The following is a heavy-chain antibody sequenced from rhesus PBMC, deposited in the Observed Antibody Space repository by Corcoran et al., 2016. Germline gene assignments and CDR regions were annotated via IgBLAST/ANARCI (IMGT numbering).Heavy chain of an antibody. CDR1: GGSISDNYY. Sequence: QVQLQESGPGLVKPSETLSLTCAVSGGSISDNYYWNWIRTPPGKGPEWIGNIYGSSGSTYYNPSLKSRVTISKDTSKNQFSLKLSSVTAADTAVYFCAREGTVSYFDHWGQGVLVTVSS. J-gene: IGHJ4*01. D-gene: IGHD5-24*01. V-gene: IGHV4S9*01. CDR2: IYGSSGST. CDR3: AREGTVSYFDH.